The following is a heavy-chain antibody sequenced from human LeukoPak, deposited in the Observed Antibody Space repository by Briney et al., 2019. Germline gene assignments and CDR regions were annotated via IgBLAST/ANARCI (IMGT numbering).Heavy chain of an antibody. D-gene: IGHD6-13*01. CDR3: ARDARVDSSSWYGNHYFDY. CDR1: GYTFTGYY. Sequence: ASVKVSCKASGYTFTGYYMHWVRQAPGQGLEWMGWINRNSGGTNYAQKFQGWVTMTRDTSISTAYMELSRLRSDDTAVYYCARDARVDSSSWYGNHYFDYWGQGTLVTVSS. V-gene: IGHV1-2*04. CDR2: INRNSGGT. J-gene: IGHJ4*02.